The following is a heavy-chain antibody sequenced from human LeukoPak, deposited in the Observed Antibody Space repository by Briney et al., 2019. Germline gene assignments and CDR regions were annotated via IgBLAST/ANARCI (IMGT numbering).Heavy chain of an antibody. Sequence: ASVKVSCKASGYTFTSYGISWVRQAPGQGLEWMGWISAYNGNTNYAQKLQGRVTMTTDTSTSTAYMELRSLRSDDTAVYYCATVHYYDSSGYYYGWFDPWGQGTLVTVSS. CDR1: GYTFTSYG. V-gene: IGHV1-18*01. D-gene: IGHD3-22*01. J-gene: IGHJ5*02. CDR3: ATVHYYDSSGYYYGWFDP. CDR2: ISAYNGNT.